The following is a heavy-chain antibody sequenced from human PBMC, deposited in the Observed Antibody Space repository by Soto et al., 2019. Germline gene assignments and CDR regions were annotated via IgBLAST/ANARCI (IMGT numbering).Heavy chain of an antibody. D-gene: IGHD6-19*01. J-gene: IGHJ4*02. Sequence: QVQLVQSGAEEKKPGASVKVSCKASGYTFTGYAMHCVRQAPGQRLEWMGWINAGNGKTKYSQKFQGRVTITRDTSASTAYMDLSSLISEDTAVYYCARAVAVPADFDYWGQGTLVTVSS. CDR2: INAGNGKT. V-gene: IGHV1-3*05. CDR3: ARAVAVPADFDY. CDR1: GYTFTGYA.